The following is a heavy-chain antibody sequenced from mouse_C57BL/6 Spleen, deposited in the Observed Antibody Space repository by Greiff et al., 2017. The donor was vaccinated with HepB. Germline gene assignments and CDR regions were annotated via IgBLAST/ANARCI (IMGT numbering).Heavy chain of an antibody. CDR2: ILPGSGST. CDR1: GYTFTGYW. D-gene: IGHD1-1*01. CDR3: ARRGYYYGSSCRYFDV. Sequence: QVQLQQSGAELMKPGASVKLSCKATGYTFTGYWIEWVKQRPGHGLEWIGEILPGSGSTNYNEKFKGKATFTADTSSNTAYMQLSSLTTEDSAIYYCARRGYYYGSSCRYFDVWGTGTTVTVSS. V-gene: IGHV1-9*01. J-gene: IGHJ1*03.